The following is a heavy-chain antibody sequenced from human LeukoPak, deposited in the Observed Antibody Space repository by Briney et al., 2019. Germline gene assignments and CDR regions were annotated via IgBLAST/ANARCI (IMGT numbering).Heavy chain of an antibody. D-gene: IGHD4-17*01. CDR3: VRDHPSNYGDSRMGSYFDY. Sequence: GGSLRLSCAASGFTFSSYAMHWVRQAPGKGLEWVAVISYDGSNKYYADSVKGRFTISRDNSKNTLYLQMNSLRAEDTAVYYCVRDHPSNYGDSRMGSYFDYWGQGTLVTVSS. CDR2: ISYDGSNK. J-gene: IGHJ4*02. V-gene: IGHV3-30*04. CDR1: GFTFSSYA.